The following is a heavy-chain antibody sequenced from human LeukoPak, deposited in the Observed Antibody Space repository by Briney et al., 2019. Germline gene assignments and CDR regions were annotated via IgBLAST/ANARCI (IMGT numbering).Heavy chain of an antibody. V-gene: IGHV3-30-3*01. CDR1: GFTFSSYA. CDR2: ISYDGSNK. Sequence: GGSLRLSCAASGFTFSSYAMHWVRQAPGKGLERVAVISYDGSNKYYADSVKGRFTISRDNSKNTLYLQMNSLRAEDTAVYYCARSPDSSGRYYFDYWGQGTLVTVSS. D-gene: IGHD3-22*01. J-gene: IGHJ4*02. CDR3: ARSPDSSGRYYFDY.